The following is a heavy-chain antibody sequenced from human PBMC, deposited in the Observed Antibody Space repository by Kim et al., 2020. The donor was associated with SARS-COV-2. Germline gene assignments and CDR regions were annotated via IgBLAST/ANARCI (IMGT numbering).Heavy chain of an antibody. CDR2: INSDGSST. J-gene: IGHJ5*02. CDR3: ARVRIAAADNWFDP. CDR1: GFTFSSYW. D-gene: IGHD6-13*01. Sequence: GGSLRLSCAASGFTFSSYWMHWVRQAPGKGLVWVSRINSDGSSTSYADSVKGRFTISRDNAKNTLYLQMNSLRAEDTAVYYCARVRIAAADNWFDPWGQGTLVTVSS. V-gene: IGHV3-74*01.